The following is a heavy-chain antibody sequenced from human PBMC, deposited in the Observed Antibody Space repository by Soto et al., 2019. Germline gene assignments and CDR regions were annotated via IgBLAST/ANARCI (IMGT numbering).Heavy chain of an antibody. Sequence: GASVKGSCKASGGTFSSYAISWVRQAPGQGLEWMGGTFPIFGTANYAQKFQGRVTISADKSTSTAYMELSSLRSEDTAVYYCATVDISTWIDGMDVWGQGTTVTVSS. CDR2: TFPIFGTA. D-gene: IGHD6-13*01. CDR1: GGTFSSYA. J-gene: IGHJ6*02. CDR3: ATVDISTWIDGMDV. V-gene: IGHV1-69*06.